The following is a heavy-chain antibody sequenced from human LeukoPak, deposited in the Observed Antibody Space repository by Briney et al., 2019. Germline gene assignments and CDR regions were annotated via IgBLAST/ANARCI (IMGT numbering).Heavy chain of an antibody. V-gene: IGHV1-69*05. D-gene: IGHD5-24*01. J-gene: IGHJ3*02. CDR1: GGTFSSYA. CDR2: IIPIFGTA. CDR3: ARVRDGYNDAYDI. Sequence: SVKVSCKASGGTFSSYAISWVRQAPGQGLEWMGGIIPIFGTANYAQKFQGRVTMTRDTSTSTVYMELSSLKSEDTAVYYCARVRDGYNDAYDIWGQGTMVTVTS.